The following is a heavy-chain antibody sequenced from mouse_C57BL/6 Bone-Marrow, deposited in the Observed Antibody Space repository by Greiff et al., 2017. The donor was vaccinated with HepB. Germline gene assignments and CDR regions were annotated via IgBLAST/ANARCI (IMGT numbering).Heavy chain of an antibody. CDR2: ISNLAYSI. CDR3: ARRDYYGSSLAY. CDR1: GFTFSDYG. Sequence: EVKLMDSGGGLVQPGGSLKLSCAASGFTFSDYGMAWVRQAPRKGPEWVAFISNLAYSIYYADTVTGRFTISRENAKNTLYLEMSSLRSEDTAMYYCARRDYYGSSLAYWGQGTLVTVSA. J-gene: IGHJ3*01. D-gene: IGHD1-1*01. V-gene: IGHV5-15*01.